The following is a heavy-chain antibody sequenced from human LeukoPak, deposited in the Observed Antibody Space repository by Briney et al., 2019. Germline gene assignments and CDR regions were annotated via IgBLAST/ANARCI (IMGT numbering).Heavy chain of an antibody. CDR1: GFTFSSYG. CDR3: AREGVGGATYFDY. D-gene: IGHD1-26*01. CDR2: IWYDGSNK. V-gene: IGHV3-33*08. J-gene: IGHJ4*02. Sequence: GGSLRLSCAASGFTFSSYGMHWVRQAPGKGLEWVAVIWYDGSNKYYADSVKGRFTISRDNSKNTLYLQMNSLRAEDTAVYYCAREGVGGATYFDYWGQGTLVTVSS.